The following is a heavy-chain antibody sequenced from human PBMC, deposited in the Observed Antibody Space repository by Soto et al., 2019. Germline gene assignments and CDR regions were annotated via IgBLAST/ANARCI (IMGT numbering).Heavy chain of an antibody. CDR3: ARDKITGLFDY. CDR1: GGSFSGYY. CDR2: INHSGST. Sequence: SETLSLTCAVYGGSFSGYYWTWIRQPPGTGLGWIGEINHSGSTNYNPSLKSRVTISVDTSKNQFSLKLTSVTAADTAVYYCARDKITGLFDYWGQGTLVTVSS. J-gene: IGHJ4*02. V-gene: IGHV4-34*01. D-gene: IGHD2-8*02.